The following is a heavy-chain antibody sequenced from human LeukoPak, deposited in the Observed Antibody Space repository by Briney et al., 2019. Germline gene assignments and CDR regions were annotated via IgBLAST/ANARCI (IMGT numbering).Heavy chain of an antibody. V-gene: IGHV3-23*01. CDR3: AKDPHYGDFSGWFDP. D-gene: IGHD4-17*01. CDR2: ISGSGGST. J-gene: IGHJ5*02. Sequence: PGGSLRLSCAASGFTFSSYAMSWARQTPGKRLEWVSAISGSGGSTYYADSVKGRFTISRDNSKNTLYLQMNSLRAEDTAVYYCAKDPHYGDFSGWFDPWGQGTLVTVSS. CDR1: GFTFSSYA.